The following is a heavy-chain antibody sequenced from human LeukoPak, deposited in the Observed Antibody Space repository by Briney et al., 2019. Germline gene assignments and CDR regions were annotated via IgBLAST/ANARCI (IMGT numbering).Heavy chain of an antibody. Sequence: PSETLSLTCSVSGGSITGYSWSWIRQTPGKGLEWIGYIYHSGDTHYNPSLNSRLSMSVDTPNKQFSLNLRPVTAADTAVYYCVRGPYGSSISNWFDPWGQGLLVTVSS. D-gene: IGHD3-10*01. CDR2: IYHSGDT. J-gene: IGHJ5*02. CDR3: VRGPYGSSISNWFDP. V-gene: IGHV4-59*01. CDR1: GGSITGYS.